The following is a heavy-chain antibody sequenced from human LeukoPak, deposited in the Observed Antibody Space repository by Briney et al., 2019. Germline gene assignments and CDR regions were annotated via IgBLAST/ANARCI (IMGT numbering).Heavy chain of an antibody. Sequence: SETLSLTCTVSGGSISSGSYYWSWIRQPAGKGLEWIGRIYTSGSTNYNPSLKSRVTISVDTSRNQFSLKLSSVTAADTAVYYCARAVIVGAPLGYYYMDVWGKGTTVTVSS. D-gene: IGHD1-26*01. J-gene: IGHJ6*03. CDR3: ARAVIVGAPLGYYYMDV. V-gene: IGHV4-61*02. CDR2: IYTSGST. CDR1: GGSISSGSYY.